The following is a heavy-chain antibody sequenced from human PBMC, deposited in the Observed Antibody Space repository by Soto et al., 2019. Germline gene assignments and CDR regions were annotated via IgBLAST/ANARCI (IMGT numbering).Heavy chain of an antibody. J-gene: IGHJ4*02. Sequence: PGGSLRLSCAASGFTFSSYDMNWVRQAPGKGLEWVSSISASGGSTFYADSVKGRFTISRDNSKNTLYLQMNSLRAEDTAVYYCAKDFLNDYDSSGYYSPFDYWGQGTLVTVSS. CDR2: ISASGGST. CDR1: GFTFSSYD. V-gene: IGHV3-23*01. CDR3: AKDFLNDYDSSGYYSPFDY. D-gene: IGHD3-22*01.